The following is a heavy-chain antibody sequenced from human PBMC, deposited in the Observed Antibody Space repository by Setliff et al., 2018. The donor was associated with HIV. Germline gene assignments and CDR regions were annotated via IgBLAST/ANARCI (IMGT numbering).Heavy chain of an antibody. CDR1: GFTFSSYW. CDR3: ASCWGQRVPLDV. D-gene: IGHD6-25*01. CDR2: INSDGSST. V-gene: IGHV3-74*01. J-gene: IGHJ6*03. Sequence: PGGSLRLSCAASGFTFSSYWMHWVRQAPGKGLVWVSRINSDGSSTSYADSVKGRFTISRDNAKNTLYLQMNSLRAEDTAVYYCASCWGQRVPLDVWGKGTTVTVSS.